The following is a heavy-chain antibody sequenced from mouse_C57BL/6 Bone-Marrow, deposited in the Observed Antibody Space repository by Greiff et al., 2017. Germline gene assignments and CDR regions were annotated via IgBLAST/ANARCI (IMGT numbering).Heavy chain of an antibody. CDR3: ASLLLRRGFAY. J-gene: IGHJ3*01. V-gene: IGHV8-12*01. D-gene: IGHD1-1*01. Sequence: QVQLKESGPGILQSSQTLSLTCSFSGFSLRTSGMGVSWIRQPSGKGLEWLAPIYWDDDKRYNPSLKSRLTISKDTSRNQVFLKITSVDTADTATCYCASLLLRRGFAYWGQGTLVTVSA. CDR1: GFSLRTSGMG. CDR2: IYWDDDK.